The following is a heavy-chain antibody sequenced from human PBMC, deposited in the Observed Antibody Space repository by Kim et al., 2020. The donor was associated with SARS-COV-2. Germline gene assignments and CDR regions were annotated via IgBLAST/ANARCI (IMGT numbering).Heavy chain of an antibody. CDR1: GGSFSGYY. Sequence: SETLSLTCAVYGGSFSGYYWSWIRQPPGKGLEWIGEINHSGSTNYNPSLKSRVTISVDTSKNQFSLKLSSVTAADTAVYYCAKMWGSAAGIYYYYYYGMDVWGQGTTVTVSS. V-gene: IGHV4-34*01. CDR3: AKMWGSAAGIYYYYYYGMDV. CDR2: INHSGST. J-gene: IGHJ6*02. D-gene: IGHD6-13*01.